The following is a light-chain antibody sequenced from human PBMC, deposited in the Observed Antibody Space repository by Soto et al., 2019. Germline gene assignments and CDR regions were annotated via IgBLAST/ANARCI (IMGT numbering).Light chain of an antibody. CDR1: SSNTGSNY. V-gene: IGLV1-47*01. Sequence: QSVLTQPPSASGTPGQRVTISCSGSSSNTGSNYVYWYQQLPGTAPKLLIYRNNQRPSGVPDRFSGSKSGTSASLAISGLRYEDEADDYCAAWDDSLSGRVFGGGTKLTVL. CDR3: AAWDDSLSGRV. J-gene: IGLJ2*01. CDR2: RNN.